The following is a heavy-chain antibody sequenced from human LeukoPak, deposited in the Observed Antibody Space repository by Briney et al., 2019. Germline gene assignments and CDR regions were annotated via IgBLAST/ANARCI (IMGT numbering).Heavy chain of an antibody. CDR3: ASGRITGWYYFDN. CDR2: ISGSGDTT. D-gene: IGHD3-16*01. Sequence: GASLRLSCAGSGGAFGIFSKFAMSWVRQARGKGLEWVCVISGSGDTTYYADSVRGRSSILRDNSKDTLYLQMNSLRAEDTAVYYCASGRITGWYYFDNWGQGTLVTVSS. CDR1: GGAFGIFSKFA. V-gene: IGHV3-23*01. J-gene: IGHJ4*02.